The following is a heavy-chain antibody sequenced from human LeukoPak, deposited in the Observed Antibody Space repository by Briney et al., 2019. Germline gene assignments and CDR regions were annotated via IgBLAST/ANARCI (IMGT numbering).Heavy chain of an antibody. CDR2: MNPNSGNT. Sequence: RWASVKVSCKASGYTFTSYDINWVRQAAGQGLEWMGWMNPNSGNTGYAQKFQGRVTMTRNTSISTAYMELSSLRSEDTAVYYCARGGAIVGATKGPDYWGQGTLVTVSS. CDR1: GYTFTSYD. D-gene: IGHD1-26*01. CDR3: ARGGAIVGATKGPDY. V-gene: IGHV1-8*01. J-gene: IGHJ4*02.